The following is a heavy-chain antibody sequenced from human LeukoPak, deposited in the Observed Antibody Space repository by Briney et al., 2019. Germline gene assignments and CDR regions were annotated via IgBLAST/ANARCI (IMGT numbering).Heavy chain of an antibody. V-gene: IGHV3-21*01. CDR3: ARDCSGGSCYDAFGI. J-gene: IGHJ3*02. D-gene: IGHD2-15*01. CDR1: GFTFSSYS. CDR2: ISSSSSYI. Sequence: GGSLRLSCAASGFTFSSYSMNWVRQAPGKGLEWVSSISSSSSYIYYADSVKGRFTISRDNAKNSLYLQMNSLRAEDTAVYYCARDCSGGSCYDAFGIWGQGTMVTVSS.